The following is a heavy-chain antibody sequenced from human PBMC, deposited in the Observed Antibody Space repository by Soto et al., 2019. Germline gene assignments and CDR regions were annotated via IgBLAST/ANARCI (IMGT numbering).Heavy chain of an antibody. D-gene: IGHD6-13*01. CDR3: ARDSSWADF. Sequence: QVPLVQSGAEVKKPGASVKVSCKASGYTFTNYPMHWVRQAPGQRLEWMGWINAANTNTKYSQKFQGRVTITSDTFASTAYMELSSLRSEDTAVYYCARDSSWADFWGQGTLVTVSS. J-gene: IGHJ4*02. CDR1: GYTFTNYP. CDR2: INAANTNT. V-gene: IGHV1-3*01.